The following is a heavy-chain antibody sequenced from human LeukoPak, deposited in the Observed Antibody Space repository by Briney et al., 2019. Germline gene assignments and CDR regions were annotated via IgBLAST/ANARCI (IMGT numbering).Heavy chain of an antibody. CDR2: INHSGST. J-gene: IGHJ4*02. V-gene: IGHV4-34*01. D-gene: IGHD3-22*01. CDR3: ARVNPISSGFYAY. Sequence: SETLSLTCAVYGGSFSGYYWSWIRQPPGKGLEWIGEINHSGSTNYNPSLKSRVTISVDTSKNQFSLKLSSVTAADTAVYYCARVNPISSGFYAYWGQGTPVTVSS. CDR1: GGSFSGYY.